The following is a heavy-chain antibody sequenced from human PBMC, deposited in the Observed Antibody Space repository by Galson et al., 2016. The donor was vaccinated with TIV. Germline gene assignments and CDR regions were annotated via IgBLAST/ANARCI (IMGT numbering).Heavy chain of an antibody. Sequence: SLRLSCAAPGFTFSDFAMHWVRQAPGKGLEWVSSISATGGSTYYAGSVKGRFTTSRDNSNDHLSLQMSSLRAEDTAVYYCAKTIDVSGVLINYFYYGMDVWGHGTTVTVSS. J-gene: IGHJ6*02. V-gene: IGHV3-23*01. CDR3: AKTIDVSGVLINYFYYGMDV. CDR2: ISATGGST. D-gene: IGHD3-3*01. CDR1: GFTFSDFA.